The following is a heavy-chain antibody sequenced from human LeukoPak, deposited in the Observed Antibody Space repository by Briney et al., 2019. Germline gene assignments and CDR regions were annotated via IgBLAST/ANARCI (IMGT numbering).Heavy chain of an antibody. V-gene: IGHV3-30*02. CDR2: IRYDGSSK. CDR3: AKDDIVVVTAIRYLDY. J-gene: IGHJ4*02. Sequence: PGGSLRLSCAASGFTFSSYAMSWVRQAPGKGLEWVAFIRYDGSSKYYADSVKGRFTLSRDNSKNTLYLQMNSLRAEDTAVYYCAKDDIVVVTAIRYLDYWGQGTLVTVSS. D-gene: IGHD2-21*02. CDR1: GFTFSSYA.